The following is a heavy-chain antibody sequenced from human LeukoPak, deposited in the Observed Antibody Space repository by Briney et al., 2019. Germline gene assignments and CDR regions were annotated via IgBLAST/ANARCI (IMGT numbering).Heavy chain of an antibody. Sequence: PGGSLRLPCAASGFTFSSYEMNWVRQAPGKGLEWVSYISSSGSTIYYADSVKGRFTISRDNAKNSLYLQMNSLRAEDAAVYYCARLAVAGTIDYWGQGTLVTVSS. V-gene: IGHV3-48*03. CDR2: ISSSGSTI. D-gene: IGHD6-19*01. CDR3: ARLAVAGTIDY. CDR1: GFTFSSYE. J-gene: IGHJ4*02.